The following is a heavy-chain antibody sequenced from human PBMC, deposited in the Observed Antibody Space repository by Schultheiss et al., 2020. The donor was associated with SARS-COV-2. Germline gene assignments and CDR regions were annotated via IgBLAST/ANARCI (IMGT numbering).Heavy chain of an antibody. CDR3: ARDGITMVQGVITDDAFDI. CDR1: GFTFSSYS. J-gene: IGHJ3*02. CDR2: ISSSSSYI. V-gene: IGHV3-21*01. Sequence: GGSLRLSCAASGFTFSSYSMNWVRQAPGKGLEWVSSISSSSSYIYYADSVKGRFTISRDNAKNSLYLQMNSLRAEDTAVYYCARDGITMVQGVITDDAFDIWGQGTMVTVSS. D-gene: IGHD3-10*01.